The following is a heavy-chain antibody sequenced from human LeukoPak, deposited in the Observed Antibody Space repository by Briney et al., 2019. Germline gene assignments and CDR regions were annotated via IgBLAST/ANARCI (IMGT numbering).Heavy chain of an antibody. D-gene: IGHD5-12*01. CDR2: ISSNGGGTYGT. Sequence: PGGSLRLSCAASGFSFSSSGMHWVRQAPGKGLEYVAAISSNGGGTYGTYYANSVKGRFTVSRDNSKNTLYLQMGSLRVEDMAVYYCARDNVVTTIDDYYYYMDVWGKGTTVTVSS. V-gene: IGHV3-64*01. CDR1: GFSFSSSG. J-gene: IGHJ6*03. CDR3: ARDNVVTTIDDYYYYMDV.